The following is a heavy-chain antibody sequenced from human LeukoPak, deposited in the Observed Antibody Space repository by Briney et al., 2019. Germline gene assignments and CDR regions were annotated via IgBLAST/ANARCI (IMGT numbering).Heavy chain of an antibody. V-gene: IGHV3-21*01. CDR2: VSSGSNYI. CDR3: ARVGCSGGTCYDY. CDR1: GFTFSSYS. Sequence: GGSLRLSCAASGFTFSSYSMYWVRQAPGKGLEWVSFVSSGSNYIYYIDSVKGRFTISRDNAKNSLYLQMNSLRVEDTAIYYCARVGCSGGTCYDYWGQGTLVTVSS. J-gene: IGHJ4*02. D-gene: IGHD2-15*01.